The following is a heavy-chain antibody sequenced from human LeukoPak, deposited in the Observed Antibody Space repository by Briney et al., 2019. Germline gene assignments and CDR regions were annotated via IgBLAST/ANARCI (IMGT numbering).Heavy chain of an antibody. V-gene: IGHV4-39*01. CDR1: GGSISSLTYY. J-gene: IGHJ4*02. CDR2: VYYSGTT. Sequence: SETLSLTCTVSGGSISSLTYYWGWFRQPPGKGLEWVASVYYSGTTYCSPSLKSRVAISVNRSNNQFSLRLNSVTAADTAVYFCAGYSAGWSSGGGYWGQGTLVTVSS. D-gene: IGHD6-19*01. CDR3: AGYSAGWSSGGGY.